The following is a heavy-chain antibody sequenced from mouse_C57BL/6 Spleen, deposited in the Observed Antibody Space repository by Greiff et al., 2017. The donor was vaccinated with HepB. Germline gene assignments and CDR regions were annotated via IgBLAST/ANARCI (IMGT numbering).Heavy chain of an antibody. CDR1: GYAFSSSW. D-gene: IGHD1-1*01. V-gene: IGHV1-82*01. Sequence: QVQLKESGPELVKPGASVKISCKASGYAFSSSWMNWVKQRPGKGLEWIGRIYPGDGDTNYNGKFKGKATLTADKSSSTAYMQLSSLTSEDSAVYFCASYYGSSYVAWFAYWGQGTLVTVSA. CDR3: ASYYGSSYVAWFAY. J-gene: IGHJ3*01. CDR2: IYPGDGDT.